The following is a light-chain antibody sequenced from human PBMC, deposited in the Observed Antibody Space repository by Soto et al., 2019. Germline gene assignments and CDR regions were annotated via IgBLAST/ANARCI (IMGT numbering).Light chain of an antibody. CDR3: AAWDDSLV. CDR1: SSNIGNND. V-gene: IGLV1-47*01. J-gene: IGLJ2*01. CDR2: RNT. Sequence: QSVLTQPPSASGTPGQRVTISCSGSSSNIGNNDVYWYQQLPGTAPKLLIYRNTQRPSGVPDRFSGSKSGTSASLAISGLRSEDEADYYCAAWDDSLVFGGGTKVTVL.